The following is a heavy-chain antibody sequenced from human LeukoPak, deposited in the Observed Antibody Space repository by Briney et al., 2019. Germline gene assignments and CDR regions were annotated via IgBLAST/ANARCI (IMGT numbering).Heavy chain of an antibody. J-gene: IGHJ6*03. D-gene: IGHD6-13*01. CDR3: ARLAAAGKVNYYYYYMDV. CDR1: YW. Sequence: YWIAWVRQLPGKGLEWMGRVYPGDSDITYSPSFQGQVTISADKSISTAYLQWSSLKASDIAMYYCARLAAAGKVNYYYYYMDVWGKGTTVTVSS. CDR2: VYPGDSDI. V-gene: IGHV5-51*01.